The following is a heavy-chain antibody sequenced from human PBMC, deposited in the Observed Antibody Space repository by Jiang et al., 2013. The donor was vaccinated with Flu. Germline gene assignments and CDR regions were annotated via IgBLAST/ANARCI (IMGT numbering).Heavy chain of an antibody. D-gene: IGHD3-3*01. CDR1: GGSISSYY. CDR3: ARHLAPVIFNYDFWSGRESSVWFDP. J-gene: IGHJ5*02. Sequence: SGSGLVKPSETLSLTCTVSGGSISSYYWSWIRQPPGKGLEWIGYIYYSGSTNYNPSLKSRVTISVDTSKNQFSLKLSSVTAADTAVYYCARHLAPVIFNYDFWSGRESSVWFDPGAREPWSPSPQ. CDR2: IYYSGST. V-gene: IGHV4-59*08.